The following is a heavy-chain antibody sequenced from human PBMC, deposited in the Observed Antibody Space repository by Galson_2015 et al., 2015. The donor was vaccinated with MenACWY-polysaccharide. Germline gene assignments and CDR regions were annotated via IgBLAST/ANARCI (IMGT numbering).Heavy chain of an antibody. CDR3: ARDLVGAGDWYDP. Sequence: SVKVSCKASGYTFTDYYMHWVRQAPGQGLEWMGWINPKSGDTKCAQKFQGRVTMTRDTSISTAYIELSRLRSDDTAMYYCARDLVGAGDWYDPWGQGTLVTVSS. V-gene: IGHV1-2*02. J-gene: IGHJ5*02. D-gene: IGHD3-16*01. CDR1: GYTFTDYY. CDR2: INPKSGDT.